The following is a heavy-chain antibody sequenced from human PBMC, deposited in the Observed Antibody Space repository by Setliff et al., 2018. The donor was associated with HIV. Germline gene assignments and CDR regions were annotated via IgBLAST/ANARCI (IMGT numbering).Heavy chain of an antibody. CDR2: IYYSGST. Sequence: SETLSLTCTVSGGSISSSSYYWGWIRQPPGKGLEWIGSIYYSGSTYYNPSLKSRVTISVDTSKNQFSLKLSSVTAADTAVYYCARASRDYYYYYMDAWGRGTTVTVSS. CDR1: GGSISSSSYY. D-gene: IGHD3-16*01. J-gene: IGHJ6*03. V-gene: IGHV4-39*07. CDR3: ARASRDYYYYYMDA.